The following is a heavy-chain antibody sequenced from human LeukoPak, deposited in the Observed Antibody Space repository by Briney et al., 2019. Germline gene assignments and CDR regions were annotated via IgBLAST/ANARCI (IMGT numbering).Heavy chain of an antibody. J-gene: IGHJ3*02. CDR1: GFTFSSYG. V-gene: IGHV3-30*02. D-gene: IGHD3-22*01. CDR2: IRYDGSNK. CDR3: ARAHDSTLSAFDI. Sequence: GGSLRLSCAASGFTFSSYGMHWVRQAPGKGLEWVAFIRYDGSNKYYADSVKGRFTISRDNAKNSLYLQMSSLRAEDTAVYYCARAHDSTLSAFDIWGQGTMVTVSS.